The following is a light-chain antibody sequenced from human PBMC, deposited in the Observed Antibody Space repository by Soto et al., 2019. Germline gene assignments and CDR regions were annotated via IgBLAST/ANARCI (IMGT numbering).Light chain of an antibody. Sequence: EIVMTQSPVTLSVSPGERATLSCRASQSVSSNLAWYQQKPGQAPRLLIYDASSRATGIPARFSGSGSGTEFTLTISSLQSEDFAVYYCQQYNNWPPLTFGPGTKVDI. V-gene: IGKV3-15*01. CDR3: QQYNNWPPLT. CDR2: DAS. J-gene: IGKJ3*01. CDR1: QSVSSN.